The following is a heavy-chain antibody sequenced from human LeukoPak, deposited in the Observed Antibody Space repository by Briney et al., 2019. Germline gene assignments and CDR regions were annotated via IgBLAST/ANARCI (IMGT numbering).Heavy chain of an antibody. D-gene: IGHD2-2*01. J-gene: IGHJ4*02. V-gene: IGHV3-23*01. CDR1: GFTFSSYG. CDR3: AHGAMYQLDY. Sequence: GGSLRLSCAASGFTFSSYGMYWVRQVPGKGLEWVSGIIGGGGSTYYADSVKGRFTISGDNSRNTLFLQMNSLRAEDTAVYYCAHGAMYQLDYWGQGTLVTVSS. CDR2: IIGGGGST.